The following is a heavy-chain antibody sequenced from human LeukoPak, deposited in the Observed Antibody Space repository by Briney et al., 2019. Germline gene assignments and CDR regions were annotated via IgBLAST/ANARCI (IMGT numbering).Heavy chain of an antibody. CDR2: IYHSGST. V-gene: IGHV4-38-2*02. J-gene: IGHJ4*02. D-gene: IGHD3-10*01. CDR3: ASLITMVRGVSSSDY. Sequence: SETLSLTCTVSGYSISSGYYWGWIRQPPGKGLKWIGSIYHSGSTYYNPSLKSRVLISRDTSKNQFSLKLNSVTAADTAVYYCASLITMVRGVSSSDYWGQGTPVTVSS. CDR1: GYSISSGYY.